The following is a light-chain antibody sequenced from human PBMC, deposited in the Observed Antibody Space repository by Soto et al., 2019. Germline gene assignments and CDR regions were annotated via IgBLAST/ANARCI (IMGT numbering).Light chain of an antibody. Sequence: EIVMTQSPATLSLSPGERAALSCRASQSINSELAWYQQKTGQPPRLLIYGASTRATGVPARFTGSESGSEFTLTISRLQSEDFAVYYCQQAHNWPITFGQGTRLEI. CDR3: QQAHNWPIT. J-gene: IGKJ2*01. CDR1: QSINSE. CDR2: GAS. V-gene: IGKV3-15*01.